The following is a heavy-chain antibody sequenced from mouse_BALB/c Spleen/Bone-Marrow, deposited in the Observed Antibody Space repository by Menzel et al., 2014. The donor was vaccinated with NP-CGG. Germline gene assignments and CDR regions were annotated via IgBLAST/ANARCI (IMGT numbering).Heavy chain of an antibody. CDR3: ARVWYFDY. CDR1: GFTFSSYG. J-gene: IGHJ2*03. CDR2: INSNGGST. V-gene: IGHV5-6-3*01. Sequence: VQLQQSGGGLVQPGGSLKLSCAASGFTFSSYGMSWVRQTPDKRLELVATINSNGGSTYYPDSVKGRFTISRDNAKNTLYLQMSSLKSEDTAMYYCARVWYFDYWGRGTSLTVSS.